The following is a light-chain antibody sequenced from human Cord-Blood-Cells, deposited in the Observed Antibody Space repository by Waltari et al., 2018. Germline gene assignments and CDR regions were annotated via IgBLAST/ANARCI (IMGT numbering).Light chain of an antibody. CDR3: SSYTSSSTLV. J-gene: IGLJ3*02. CDR1: SRDVGGYNY. CDR2: DVS. Sequence: QSALTQPASVSGSPGQSITTSCTGTSRDVGGYNYVSWYQQHPGKAPKLMIYDVSNRPSGVSKRFSGSKSGNTASLTISGLQAEDEADYYCSSYTSSSTLVFGGGTKLTVL. V-gene: IGLV2-14*01.